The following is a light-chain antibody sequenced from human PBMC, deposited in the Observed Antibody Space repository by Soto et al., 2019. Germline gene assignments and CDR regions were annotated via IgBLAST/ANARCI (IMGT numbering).Light chain of an antibody. V-gene: IGLV2-14*03. CDR2: GVT. Sequence: QSALTQPASVSGSLGQSITISCTGASSDIGGYDYVSWYQQHPGRAPKLLIYGVTNRPSGVSNRFSGSKSGNTASLTISGLQAEDEADYYCNAYTSSSTLIFGGGTKLTVL. CDR3: NAYTSSSTLI. CDR1: SSDIGGYDY. J-gene: IGLJ2*01.